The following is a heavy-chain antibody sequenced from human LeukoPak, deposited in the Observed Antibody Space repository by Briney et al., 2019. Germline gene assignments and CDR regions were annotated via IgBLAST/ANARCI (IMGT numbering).Heavy chain of an antibody. V-gene: IGHV3-23*01. CDR1: GFTFNIYA. Sequence: GGSLRISCIASGFTFNIYALTWVRQAPGKGVEWVSGISASGYSTYYAADSLKGRFTISRDNSKDTLYLQMNSLRAEDSAVYYCSTEIGSPDRGTPLVFDVWGQGTMVAVSS. J-gene: IGHJ3*01. D-gene: IGHD1-1*01. CDR2: ISASGYST. CDR3: STEIGSPDRGTPLVFDV.